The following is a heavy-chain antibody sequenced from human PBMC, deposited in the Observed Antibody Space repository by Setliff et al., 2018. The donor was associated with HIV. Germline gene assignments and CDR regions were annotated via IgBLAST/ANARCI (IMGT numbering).Heavy chain of an antibody. CDR1: GGTFSSYA. Sequence: SVKVSCKASGGTFSSYAISWVRQAPGQGLEWMGGIIPIFGTVRYAQKFQGTVTITADKSTSTVYMELSSLRSEDTAVYYCARGAWYTSGWYSSRYMDVWGKGTTVTVSS. J-gene: IGHJ6*03. D-gene: IGHD6-19*01. V-gene: IGHV1-69*06. CDR2: IIPIFGTV. CDR3: ARGAWYTSGWYSSRYMDV.